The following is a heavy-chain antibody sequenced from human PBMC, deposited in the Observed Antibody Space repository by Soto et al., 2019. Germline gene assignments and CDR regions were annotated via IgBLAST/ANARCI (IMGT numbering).Heavy chain of an antibody. J-gene: IGHJ5*02. CDR1: GDSVTSHY. V-gene: IGHV4-59*08. CDR2: MHYTGFS. CDR3: ARHAGYCSSTSCPNWFDP. Sequence: SETLSLTCSFSGDSVTSHYLTWIRQSPEKGLEWIGYMHYTGFSHYNPSLKSRVTISVDTAKNQFSLQLSSVTAADTAVYYCARHAGYCSSTSCPNWFDPWGQGTLVTVS. D-gene: IGHD2-2*01.